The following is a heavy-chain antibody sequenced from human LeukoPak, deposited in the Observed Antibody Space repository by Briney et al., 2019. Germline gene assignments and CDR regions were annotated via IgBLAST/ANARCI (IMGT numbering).Heavy chain of an antibody. CDR2: INSDGSST. CDR1: GFTFSSYW. Sequence: GGSLRLSCAASGFTFSSYWMHWVRQAPEKGLVWVSRINSDGSSTSYADSVKGRFTISRDNAKNTLYLQMNSLRAEDTAVYYCARDGTTAGPDYWGQGTLVTVSS. V-gene: IGHV3-74*01. CDR3: ARDGTTAGPDY. D-gene: IGHD4-17*01. J-gene: IGHJ4*02.